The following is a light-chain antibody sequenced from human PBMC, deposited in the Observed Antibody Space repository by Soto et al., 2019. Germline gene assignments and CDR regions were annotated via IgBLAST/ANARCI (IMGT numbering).Light chain of an antibody. CDR3: HQYYSSPLT. CDR1: QSVLSPSNNHYY. Sequence: EIVMTQSPDSLTVSLGERATINCKSSQSVLSPSNNHYYLSWYQLKPGQAPKLLISRASARDSGVPDRFIGSGSGTDFTLTISSLQAEDVAVYYCHQYYSSPLTFGGGTKIEIK. V-gene: IGKV4-1*01. CDR2: RAS. J-gene: IGKJ4*01.